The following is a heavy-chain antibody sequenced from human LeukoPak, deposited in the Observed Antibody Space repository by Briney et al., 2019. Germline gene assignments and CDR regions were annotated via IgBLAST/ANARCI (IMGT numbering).Heavy chain of an antibody. CDR3: ARENWVYNWKYDSSGSGINY. CDR1: GFTFSSYS. J-gene: IGHJ4*02. D-gene: IGHD3-22*01. Sequence: GGSLRLSCAASGFTFSSYSMNWVRQAPGKGLEWVSAISGSGGSTYYADSVKGRFTISRDNSKNTLYLQMNSLRAEDTAIYYCARENWVYNWKYDSSGSGINYWGQGTLVTVSS. CDR2: ISGSGGST. V-gene: IGHV3-23*01.